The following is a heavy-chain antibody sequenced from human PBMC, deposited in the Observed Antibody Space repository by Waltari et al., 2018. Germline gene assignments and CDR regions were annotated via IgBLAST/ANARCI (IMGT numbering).Heavy chain of an antibody. CDR2: TIPIFGTA. Sequence: QVQLVQSGAEVKKPGSSVKVSCKASGGTFSSYAISWVRQAPGQGREWMGGTIPIFGTANYAQKFQGRVTSTADESTSTAYMELSSLRSEDTAVYYCARANRDGYNYRYYFDYWGQGTLVTVSS. D-gene: IGHD5-12*01. CDR1: GGTFSSYA. CDR3: ARANRDGYNYRYYFDY. V-gene: IGHV1-69*01. J-gene: IGHJ4*02.